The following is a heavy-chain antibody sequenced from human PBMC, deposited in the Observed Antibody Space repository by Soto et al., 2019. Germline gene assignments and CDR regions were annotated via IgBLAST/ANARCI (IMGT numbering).Heavy chain of an antibody. CDR2: INAGNGNT. V-gene: IGHV1-3*01. Sequence: ASVKVSCKASGYTFTSYAMHWVRQAPGQRLEWMGWINAGNGNTKYSQKFQGRVTITRDTYASTAYMELSSLRSEDTAVYYCARGQWGNYYDSSGYYYYYGMDVWGQGTTVTVSS. D-gene: IGHD3-22*01. CDR3: ARGQWGNYYDSSGYYYYYGMDV. CDR1: GYTFTSYA. J-gene: IGHJ6*02.